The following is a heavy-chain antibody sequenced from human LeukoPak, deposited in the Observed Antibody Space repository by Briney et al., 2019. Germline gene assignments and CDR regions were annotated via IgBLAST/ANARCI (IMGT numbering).Heavy chain of an antibody. CDR3: TRDLRSNY. D-gene: IGHD3/OR15-3a*01. V-gene: IGHV3-48*02. CDR2: ISSSSSVI. Sequence: GGSLRLSCTASGFTFSTYNMNWVRQAPGKGLEWVSYISSSSSVIYHAASVRGRFTISRDNAKNSLSLQMNSLRDEDSAVYYCTRDLRSNYWGQGTLVTVAS. CDR1: GFTFSTYN. J-gene: IGHJ4*02.